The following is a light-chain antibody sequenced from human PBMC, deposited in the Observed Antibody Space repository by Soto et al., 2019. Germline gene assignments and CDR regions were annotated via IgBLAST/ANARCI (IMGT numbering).Light chain of an antibody. CDR1: QSISTW. CDR2: KAS. V-gene: IGKV1-5*03. Sequence: DIQMTQSPSTLSASVGDRVTITCRASQSISTWLAWYQQKPGKAPKLLIYKASSLESGVPSRFSGSGSGTEFTLTISGLQPEDFGNYYCQQYDSYWTFGQGTKVEI. J-gene: IGKJ1*01. CDR3: QQYDSYWT.